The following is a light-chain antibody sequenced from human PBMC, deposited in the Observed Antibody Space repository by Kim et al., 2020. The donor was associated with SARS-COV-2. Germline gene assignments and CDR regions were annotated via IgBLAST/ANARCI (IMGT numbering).Light chain of an antibody. V-gene: IGKV1-8*01. CDR3: QQYYTYPLT. CDR1: QDFSSY. J-gene: IGKJ4*01. Sequence: AIRITQSPSSLSASTGDRVTITCRASQDFSSYLAWYQQKPGKAPKLLIYGASTLQSGVPSRFSGSGSGTNFTLTISCLRYEDFATYYCQQYYTYPLTFGGGTKVDIK. CDR2: GAS.